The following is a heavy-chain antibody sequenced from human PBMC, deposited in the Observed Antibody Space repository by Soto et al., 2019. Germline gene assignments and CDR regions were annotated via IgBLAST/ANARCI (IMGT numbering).Heavy chain of an antibody. V-gene: IGHV3-23*01. D-gene: IGHD6-19*01. Sequence: GGSLRLSCAASGFTFSSYAMSWVRQAAGKGREWVSAISGSGGSTYYADSVKGRFTISRDNPKNTLYLQMNSLSAEDTAVYYCAKEIWPVAGTQLWGQETLDPVSS. CDR1: GFTFSSYA. CDR3: AKEIWPVAGTQL. J-gene: IGHJ4*02. CDR2: ISGSGGST.